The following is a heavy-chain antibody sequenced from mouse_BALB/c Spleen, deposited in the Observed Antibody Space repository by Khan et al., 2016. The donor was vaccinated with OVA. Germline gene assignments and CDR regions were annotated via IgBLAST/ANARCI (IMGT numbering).Heavy chain of an antibody. CDR2: ISYSGNT. J-gene: IGHJ3*01. D-gene: IGHD2-4*01. CDR1: GYSITSEFA. V-gene: IGHV3-2*02. CDR3: ARKDYYDYDPFPY. Sequence: EVKLLESGPGLVKPSQSLSLTCTVTGYSITSEFAWNLIRQFPGNKLEGMGYISYSGNTRYNPSLKSLISITRDTSRNQFFLQLNSVTTDDTATYYCARKDYYDYDPFPYWGQGTLLTVSA.